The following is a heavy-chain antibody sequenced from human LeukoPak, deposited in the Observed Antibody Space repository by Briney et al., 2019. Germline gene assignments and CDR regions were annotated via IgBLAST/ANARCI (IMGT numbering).Heavy chain of an antibody. V-gene: IGHV1-69*05. CDR2: IIPIFGTA. CDR3: ARSYYDSSGFSP. CDR1: GYTFTSYA. Sequence: SVKVSCKASGYTFTSYAISWVRQAPGQGLEWMGGIIPIFGTANYAQKFQGRVTITTDESTSTAYMELSSLRSEDTAVYYCARSYYDSSGFSPWGQGTLVTVSS. J-gene: IGHJ5*02. D-gene: IGHD3-22*01.